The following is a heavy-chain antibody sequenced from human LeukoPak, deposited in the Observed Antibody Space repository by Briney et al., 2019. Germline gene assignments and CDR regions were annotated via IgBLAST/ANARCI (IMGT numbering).Heavy chain of an antibody. CDR2: ISTTGNTI. V-gene: IGHV3-11*01. CDR3: ARLVSNWFDP. J-gene: IGHJ5*02. D-gene: IGHD1-26*01. Sequence: GGSLRLSRAASGFTFSDYMSWIRQAPGKGLEWVSYISTTGNTIYYADSVKGRFTISRDNAKKSLYLQMNSLRAEDTAVYYCARLVSNWFDPWGQGTLVTVSS. CDR1: GFTFSDY.